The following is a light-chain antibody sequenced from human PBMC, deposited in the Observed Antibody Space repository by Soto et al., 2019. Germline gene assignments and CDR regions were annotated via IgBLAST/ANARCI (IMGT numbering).Light chain of an antibody. CDR3: QQYTNWWT. Sequence: IVMTQSPATLSVSPGERPTPPSGPVRSVPPASLAWYQQRPGQAPRLLIYGASTRATGIPARFTGSGSGTEFTLTISSLQSEDFAVYYCQQYTNWWTFGQGTKVEIK. J-gene: IGKJ1*01. V-gene: IGKV3-15*01. CDR1: RSVPPAS. CDR2: GAS.